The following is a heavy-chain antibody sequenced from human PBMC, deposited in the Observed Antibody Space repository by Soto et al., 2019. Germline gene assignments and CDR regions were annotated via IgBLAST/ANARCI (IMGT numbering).Heavy chain of an antibody. CDR2: ISSSSSTI. V-gene: IGHV3-48*02. J-gene: IGHJ6*02. D-gene: IGHD2-2*01. CDR1: GFTFSSYS. Sequence: GGSLRLSCAASGFTFSSYSMNWVRQAPGKGLEWVSYISSSSSTIYYAVSVKGRFTISRDNAKNSLYLQMNSLRDEDTAVYYCARDGPIVVVPAADSYYGMDVWGQGTTVTVSS. CDR3: ARDGPIVVVPAADSYYGMDV.